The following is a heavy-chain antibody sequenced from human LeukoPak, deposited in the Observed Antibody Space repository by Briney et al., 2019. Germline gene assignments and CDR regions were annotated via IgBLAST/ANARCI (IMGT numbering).Heavy chain of an antibody. CDR3: ARADDFWSGYYEWFDP. D-gene: IGHD3-3*01. V-gene: IGHV4-61*08. J-gene: IGHJ5*02. CDR1: GGSISSGGYY. CDR2: IYYSGST. Sequence: SETLSLTCTVSGGSISSGGYYWSWIRQPPGKGLEWIGYIYYSGSTNYNPSLKSRVTISVDTSKNQFSLKLSSVTAADTAVYYCARADDFWSGYYEWFDPWGQGTLVTVSS.